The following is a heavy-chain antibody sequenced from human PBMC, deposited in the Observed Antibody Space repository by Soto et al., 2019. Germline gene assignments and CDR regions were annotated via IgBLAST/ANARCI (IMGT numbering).Heavy chain of an antibody. CDR2: IIPIFGTA. J-gene: IGHJ4*02. Sequence: GASVKVSCKASGGTFSSYAISWVRQAPGQGLEWMGGIIPIFGTANYAQKFQGRVTITADESTSTAYMELSSLRSEDTAVYYCAGSDNGYEPFIKFDYWGQGTLVTVSS. CDR3: AGSDNGYEPFIKFDY. V-gene: IGHV1-69*13. D-gene: IGHD5-12*01. CDR1: GGTFSSYA.